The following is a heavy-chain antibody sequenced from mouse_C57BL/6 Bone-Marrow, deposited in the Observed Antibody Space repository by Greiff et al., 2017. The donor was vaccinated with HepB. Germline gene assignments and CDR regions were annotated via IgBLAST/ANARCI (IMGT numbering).Heavy chain of an antibody. D-gene: IGHD1-1*01. J-gene: IGHJ1*03. CDR2: IDPNSGGT. V-gene: IGHV1-62-3*01. CDR3: ARPHYGSSYDWYFDV. Sequence: QVQLQQPGAELVKPGASVKLSCKASGYTFTSYWMHWVKQRPGRGLEWIGRIDPNSGGTKYNEKFKSKATLTADKSSSTAYMELRSLTSEDSAVYFCARPHYGSSYDWYFDVWGTGTTVTVSS. CDR1: GYTFTSYW.